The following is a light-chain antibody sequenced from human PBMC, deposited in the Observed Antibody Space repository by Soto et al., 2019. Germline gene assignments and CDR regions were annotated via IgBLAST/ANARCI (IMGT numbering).Light chain of an antibody. CDR2: DVS. CDR1: SSDVGGYNY. V-gene: IGLV2-14*01. J-gene: IGLJ2*01. CDR3: SSYTSSSTLGHVV. Sequence: QSVLTQPASVSGSPGQSITISCTGTSSDVGGYNYVSWYQQHPGKAPKLMIYDVSNGPSGVSNRFSGSKSGNTASLTISGLQAEDEADYYCSSYTSSSTLGHVVFGGGTQLTVL.